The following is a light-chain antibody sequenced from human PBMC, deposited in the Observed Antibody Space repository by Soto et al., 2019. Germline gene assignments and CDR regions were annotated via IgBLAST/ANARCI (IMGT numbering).Light chain of an antibody. CDR1: QSISTY. J-gene: IGKJ2*01. V-gene: IGKV1-5*01. Sequence: DIQMTQSPSTLSASIGDRVTITCRASQSISTYLTWYQQKPGKAPKLLIYDASSLGSEVPSRFSGSGSGTEFTLTISSLQPDDFATYCCQQYNTNFGQGTKLEMK. CDR2: DAS. CDR3: QQYNTN.